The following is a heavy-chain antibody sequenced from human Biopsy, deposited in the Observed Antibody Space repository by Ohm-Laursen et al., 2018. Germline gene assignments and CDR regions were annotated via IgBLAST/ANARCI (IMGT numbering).Heavy chain of an antibody. CDR1: GKTFSDYY. Sequence: SDTLSLTWEVYGKTFSDYYWSWIRQPPGKGLEWIGQINQSGRTNYNPSLKSRFNISADKSNNQFSLKLTSVTSADTAVYFCGNEVHGRDYWGLGALVTVSS. J-gene: IGHJ4*02. CDR2: INQSGRT. CDR3: GNEVHGRDY. D-gene: IGHD2-15*01. V-gene: IGHV4-34*08.